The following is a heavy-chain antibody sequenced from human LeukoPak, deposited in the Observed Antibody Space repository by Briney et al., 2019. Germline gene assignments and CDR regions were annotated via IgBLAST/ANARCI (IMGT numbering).Heavy chain of an antibody. CDR1: GGTISSSSYY. Sequence: SETLSLTCTVSGGTISSSSYYWGWIRQPPGKGLEWIGSIYYSGTTYYNPSLKSRVTISVDTSKSQFSLRLSSVTAADTAVYYCAKSVVVPAATFDYWGQGTLVTVSS. CDR3: AKSVVVPAATFDY. V-gene: IGHV4-39*01. CDR2: IYYSGTT. D-gene: IGHD2-2*01. J-gene: IGHJ4*02.